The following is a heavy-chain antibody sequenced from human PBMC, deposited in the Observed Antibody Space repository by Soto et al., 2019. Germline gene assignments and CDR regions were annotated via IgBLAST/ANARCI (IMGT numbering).Heavy chain of an antibody. CDR3: ARVGTSGNYYDAFDI. CDR2: INSNMVGT. CDR1: GYTFTDYY. J-gene: IGHJ3*02. Sequence: VASVKVSCDSSGYTFTDYYMHWDRQPPGQGLECMEWINSNMVGTKHVQNPQGRVTLTRDTSISEAYLVLCRQSSEHTAADYCARVGTSGNYYDAFDIWGQGTMVTVSS. D-gene: IGHD1-26*01. V-gene: IGHV1-2*02.